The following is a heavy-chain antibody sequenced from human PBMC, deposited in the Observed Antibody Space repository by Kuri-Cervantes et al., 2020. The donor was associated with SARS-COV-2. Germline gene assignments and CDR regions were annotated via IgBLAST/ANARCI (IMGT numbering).Heavy chain of an antibody. CDR1: GGTFSSYA. V-gene: IGHV1-69*13. Sequence: SVKVSCKASGGTFSSYAISWVRQAPGQGLEWMGGIIPIFGTANYAQKFQGRVKITADESTSTAYMELSSLRSEDTAVYYCASLITIFGVVRAEYFQHWDRAPWSPSPQ. CDR3: ASLITIFGVVRAEYFQH. J-gene: IGHJ1*01. CDR2: IIPIFGTA. D-gene: IGHD3-3*01.